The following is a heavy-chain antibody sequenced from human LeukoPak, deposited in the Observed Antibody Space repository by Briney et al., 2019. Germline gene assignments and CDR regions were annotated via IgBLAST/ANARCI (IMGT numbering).Heavy chain of an antibody. CDR1: GYTFGTYD. CDR2: INPNSGGT. CDR3: ARGLAVAGTIDY. J-gene: IGHJ4*02. V-gene: IGHV1-2*02. Sequence: ASVKVSCKASGYTFGTYDINWVRQAPGQGLEWMGWINPNSGGTNYAQKFQGRVTMTRDTSISTAYMELSRLRSDDTAVYYCARGLAVAGTIDYWGQGTLVTVSS. D-gene: IGHD6-19*01.